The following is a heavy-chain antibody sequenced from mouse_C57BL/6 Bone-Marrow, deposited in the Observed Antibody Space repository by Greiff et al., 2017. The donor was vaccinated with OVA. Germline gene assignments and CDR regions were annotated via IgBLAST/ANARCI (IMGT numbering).Heavy chain of an antibody. Sequence: VQLKESGAELVRPGASVKLSCTASGFNIKDYYMHWVKQRPEQGLEWIGRIDPEDGDTEYAPEFQGKATMTADTSSNTAYLQRSSLTSEDTAVYYGTPTTVVATLYFDYWGQGTTLTVSS. CDR2: IDPEDGDT. V-gene: IGHV14-1*01. D-gene: IGHD1-1*01. CDR3: TPTTVVATLYFDY. CDR1: GFNIKDYY. J-gene: IGHJ2*01.